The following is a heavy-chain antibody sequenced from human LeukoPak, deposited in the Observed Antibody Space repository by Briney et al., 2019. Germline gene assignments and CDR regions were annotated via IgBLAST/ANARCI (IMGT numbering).Heavy chain of an antibody. CDR1: GFTFSIFW. CDR3: ATSYDGSGNN. D-gene: IGHD3-22*01. CDR2: IKQDGSAK. V-gene: IGHV3-7*01. Sequence: GGSLRLSCAASGFTFSIFWMSWVRQALGKGLEWVANIKQDGSAKYYVDSVKGRFTISRDNARNSLYLEMNNLRAEDTAIYYCATSYDGSGNNWGQGTLVTVSS. J-gene: IGHJ4*02.